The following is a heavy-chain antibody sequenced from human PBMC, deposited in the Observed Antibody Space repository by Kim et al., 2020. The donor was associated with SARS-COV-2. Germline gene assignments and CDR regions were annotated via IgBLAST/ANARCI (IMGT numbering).Heavy chain of an antibody. Sequence: GGSLRLSCAASGFTFNNYWMSWVRQAPGKGLEWVANINQDGSEKYYVDSVTGRFTISRDNAKKSLYLQMNSLRVEDTAVYYCARDGWTGDYEVDYWGQGTLVTVSS. V-gene: IGHV3-7*03. D-gene: IGHD4-17*01. CDR3: ARDGWTGDYEVDY. J-gene: IGHJ4*02. CDR2: INQDGSEK. CDR1: GFTFNNYW.